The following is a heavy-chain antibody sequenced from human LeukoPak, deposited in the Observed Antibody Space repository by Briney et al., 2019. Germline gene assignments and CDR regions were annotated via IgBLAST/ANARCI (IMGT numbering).Heavy chain of an antibody. CDR1: GGSFSGYY. CDR3: ARFTLYYYGSGSLNAYYFDY. V-gene: IGHV4-34*01. CDR2: INHSGST. D-gene: IGHD3-10*01. Sequence: SETLSLTCAVYGGSFSGYYWSWIRQPPGKGLEWIGEINHSGSTNYNPSLKSRVTISVDTSKNQFSLKLSSVTAADTAVYYCARFTLYYYGSGSLNAYYFDYWGQGALVTVSS. J-gene: IGHJ4*02.